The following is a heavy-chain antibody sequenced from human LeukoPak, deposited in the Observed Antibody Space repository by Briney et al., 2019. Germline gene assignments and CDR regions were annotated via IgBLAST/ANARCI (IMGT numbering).Heavy chain of an antibody. CDR2: IYHSGST. D-gene: IGHD2-21*01. Sequence: SQTLSLTCAVSGGSISSGGYSWSWIRQPPGKGLEWIGYIYHSGSTYYNPSLKSRVTISVDTSKNQFSLKLNSVTAADTAVYYCARAVGDNRAFDIWGQGTVVTVSS. V-gene: IGHV4-30-2*01. CDR1: GGSISSGGYS. J-gene: IGHJ3*02. CDR3: ARAVGDNRAFDI.